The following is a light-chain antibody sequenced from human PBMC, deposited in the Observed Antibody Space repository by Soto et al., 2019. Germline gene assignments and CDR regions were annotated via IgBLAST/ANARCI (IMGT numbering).Light chain of an antibody. CDR3: QYYNNYCWT. CDR2: QTS. Sequence: DIQLTQSPSTLSASVGDRVTITCRASQSISSWLAWYQQKPGKAPKFLIYQTSNLESGVPSRFSGSGSGTEFTHTISSLQPDDFATYYCQYYNNYCWTFGQGTEVEIK. V-gene: IGKV1-5*03. CDR1: QSISSW. J-gene: IGKJ1*01.